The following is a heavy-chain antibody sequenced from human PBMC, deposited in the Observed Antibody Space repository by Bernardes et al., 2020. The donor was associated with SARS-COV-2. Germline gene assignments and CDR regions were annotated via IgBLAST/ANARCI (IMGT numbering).Heavy chain of an antibody. CDR2: IYSAGGT. CDR3: ARAPTEYCSGDGCYSHVDYFYYGMDV. Sequence: GGSLRLSCAASGFTVSTNDMSWVRQAPGKGLEWVSVIYSAGGTYYADSVRGRFTLSRDNSKNTLNLQMDSLRTDDTAVYYCARAPTEYCSGDGCYSHVDYFYYGMDVWGQGTTVTVSS. J-gene: IGHJ6*02. V-gene: IGHV3-66*02. D-gene: IGHD2-15*01. CDR1: GFTVSTND.